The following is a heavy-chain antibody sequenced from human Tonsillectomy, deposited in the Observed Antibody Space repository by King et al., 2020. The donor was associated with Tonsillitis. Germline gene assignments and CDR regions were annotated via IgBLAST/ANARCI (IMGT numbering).Heavy chain of an antibody. D-gene: IGHD3-16*01. CDR3: TRALEGDGAYPDY. J-gene: IGHJ4*02. V-gene: IGHV3-49*04. CDR1: GFTFGDYA. CDR2: IRSKTYGGTA. Sequence: VQLVESGGGLVQPGRSLRLSCTASGFTFGDYAMSWVRQGPGKGLEWVSFIRSKTYGGTAEYAASVKGRFTISRDDSRDIAYLQMNSLKTEDTAVYYCTRALEGDGAYPDYWDEGTLVTVSS.